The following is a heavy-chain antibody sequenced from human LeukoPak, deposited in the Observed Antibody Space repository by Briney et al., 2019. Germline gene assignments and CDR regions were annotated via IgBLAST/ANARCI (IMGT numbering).Heavy chain of an antibody. Sequence: SETLSLTCAVSGGSISSSNWWSWVRQPPGKGLEWIGEIYHGGSTNYNPSLKSRVTMSVDTSKKQFSLKLSSVTAADTAVYYCARHAVEAASRWFDPWGQGTLVTVSS. V-gene: IGHV4-4*02. J-gene: IGHJ5*02. CDR3: ARHAVEAASRWFDP. CDR1: GGSISSSNW. CDR2: IYHGGST. D-gene: IGHD1-1*01.